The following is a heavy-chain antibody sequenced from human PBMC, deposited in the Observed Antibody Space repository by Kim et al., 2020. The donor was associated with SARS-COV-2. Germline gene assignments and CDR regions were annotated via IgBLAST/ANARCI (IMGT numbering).Heavy chain of an antibody. Sequence: ASVKVSCKASGYTFTSYYMHWVRQAPGQGLEWMGIINPSGGSTSYAQKFQDIVTMTRGTSTSTVYMELSSLRSEDTAVYYCARDVSRGGIYYGMDVWGQATSVTVSS. CDR3: ARDVSRGGIYYGMDV. D-gene: IGHD3-16*01. CDR2: INPSGGST. CDR1: GYTFTSYY. J-gene: IGHJ6*02. V-gene: IGHV1-46*01.